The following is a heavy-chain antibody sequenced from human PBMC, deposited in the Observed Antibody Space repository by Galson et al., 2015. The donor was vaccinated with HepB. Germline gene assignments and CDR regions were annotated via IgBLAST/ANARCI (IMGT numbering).Heavy chain of an antibody. V-gene: IGHV3-23*01. D-gene: IGHD6-19*01. J-gene: IGHJ4*02. CDR3: AKVFPEKTDGWYRQALYYFDS. CDR1: GFTFSYYA. Sequence: SLRLSCAASGFTFSYYAMSWVRQAPGKGLEWISAITPSGDNTYSADSMKGRSTISRDNSRNTLFLQMNSLRAGDTAIYFCAKVFPEKTDGWYRQALYYFDSWGQGTRVTVSS. CDR2: ITPSGDNT.